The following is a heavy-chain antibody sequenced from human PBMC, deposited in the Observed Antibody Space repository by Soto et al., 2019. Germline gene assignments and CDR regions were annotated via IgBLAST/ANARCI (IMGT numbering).Heavy chain of an antibody. V-gene: IGHV4-39*01. Sequence: SETLSLTCTVSGGYISSSSYYWGWIRQPPGKGLEWIGSIYYSGSTYYNPSLKSRVTISVDTSKNQFSLKLSSVTAADTAVYYCARRGRIAASLDVFDPWGQGTLVTVSS. CDR1: GGYISSSSYY. CDR3: ARRGRIAASLDVFDP. CDR2: IYYSGST. J-gene: IGHJ5*02. D-gene: IGHD6-6*01.